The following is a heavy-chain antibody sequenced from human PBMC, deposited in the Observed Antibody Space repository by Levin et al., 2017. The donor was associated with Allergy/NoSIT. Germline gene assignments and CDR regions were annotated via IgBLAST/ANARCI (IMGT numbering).Heavy chain of an antibody. J-gene: IGHJ4*02. CDR1: GFTFNYYA. CDR3: AKLRQPLSQFFDY. D-gene: IGHD6-13*01. CDR2: LSGSSDEV. Sequence: PGESLKISCVASGFTFNYYAMTWVRQAPGQGLEWVSTLSGSSDEVFYADSVRGRFTISRDNSKNMIYLQMNSLRAEDTAVYYCAKLRQPLSQFFDYWGQGTLVTVSS. V-gene: IGHV3-23*01.